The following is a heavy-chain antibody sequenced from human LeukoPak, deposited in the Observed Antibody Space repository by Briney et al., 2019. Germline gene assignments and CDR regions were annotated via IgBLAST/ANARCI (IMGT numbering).Heavy chain of an antibody. D-gene: IGHD3-22*01. Sequence: GGSLRLSCAASGFTFDDYAMHWVRHAPGKGLEWVSGISWNSGSIGYADSVKGRFTISRDNAKNSLYLQMNSLRAEDTALYYCVRGGSRYYYDSSGYYYSYFDYWGQGTLVTVSS. CDR3: VRGGSRYYYDSSGYYYSYFDY. J-gene: IGHJ4*02. CDR2: ISWNSGSI. CDR1: GFTFDDYA. V-gene: IGHV3-9*01.